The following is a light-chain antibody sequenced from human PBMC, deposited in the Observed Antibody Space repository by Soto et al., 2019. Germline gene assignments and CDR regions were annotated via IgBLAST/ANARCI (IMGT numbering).Light chain of an antibody. CDR1: QSLLSDSNNKNY. CDR2: WAS. V-gene: IGKV4-1*01. CDR3: QQYFSSPLT. J-gene: IGKJ4*01. Sequence: DIVMTQSPDFLAVSLGERATVNCKSSQSLLSDSNNKNYLAWYQQRPGQPPNLLIYWASTRISGVPDRFSGAGSGTDFTLTINNLQAEDVAVYYCQQYFSSPLTFGGGTKVDI.